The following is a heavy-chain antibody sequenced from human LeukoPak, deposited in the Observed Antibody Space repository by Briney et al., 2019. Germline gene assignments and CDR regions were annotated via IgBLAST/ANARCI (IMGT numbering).Heavy chain of an antibody. D-gene: IGHD2-2*01. J-gene: IGHJ4*02. CDR1: GFTFSIYA. CDR2: ISDSGGST. CDR3: AKDQYCTSTSCYVGY. V-gene: IGHV3-23*01. Sequence: GGSLRLSCAASGFTFSIYAMSWVRQPPGNGLEWVSTISDSGGSTQYADSVKSRFTISRDNSRSTLYLQMNSLRAEDTAVYYCAKDQYCTSTSCYVGYWGQGTLVTVSS.